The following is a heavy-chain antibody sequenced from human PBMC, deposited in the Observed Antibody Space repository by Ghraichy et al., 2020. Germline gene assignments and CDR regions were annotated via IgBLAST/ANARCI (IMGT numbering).Heavy chain of an antibody. D-gene: IGHD3-3*01. V-gene: IGHV4-61*08. CDR2: IYNSGNT. CDR1: GGSVTSAGNY. J-gene: IGHJ6*02. Sequence: SETLYLTCTVSGGSVTSAGNYWTWIRQPPGKGLEWIGHIYNSGNTDYQSSLKSRITISVDTSKNQFSLRLSSVTAADTAVYYCARDQSRYDFRSGYPSYYGLDVWGQGTTVTVSS. CDR3: ARDQSRYDFRSGYPSYYGLDV.